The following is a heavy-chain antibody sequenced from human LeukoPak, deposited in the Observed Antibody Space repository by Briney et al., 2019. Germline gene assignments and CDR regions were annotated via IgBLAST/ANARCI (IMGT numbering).Heavy chain of an antibody. Sequence: PGGSLRLSCAASGFTFSSYGAHWVRQAPGKGLEWVAFIRYDGSNKYYADSVKGRFTISRDNSKNTLYLQMNSLRAEDTAVYYCAKDQHPTYYDILTGYPFDYWRQGTLVTVSS. CDR1: GFTFSSYG. D-gene: IGHD3-9*01. CDR2: IRYDGSNK. CDR3: AKDQHPTYYDILTGYPFDY. V-gene: IGHV3-30*02. J-gene: IGHJ4*02.